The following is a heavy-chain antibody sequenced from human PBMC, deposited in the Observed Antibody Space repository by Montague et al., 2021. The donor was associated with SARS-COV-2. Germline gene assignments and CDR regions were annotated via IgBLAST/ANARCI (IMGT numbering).Heavy chain of an antibody. CDR1: GDSISTYY. CDR2: IYYNGYT. J-gene: IGHJ3*02. Sequence: SETLSLTYTVSGDSISTYYWSWFRQHPGKGLEWIGYIYYNGYTNYNTSPKSRLTILEDTSKNQFSLRQSSVTAADTAVYFCARGGATYYYDTGGYVNAFDTWGQGTMVTVSS. V-gene: IGHV4-59*01. CDR3: ARGGATYYYDTGGYVNAFDT. D-gene: IGHD3-22*01.